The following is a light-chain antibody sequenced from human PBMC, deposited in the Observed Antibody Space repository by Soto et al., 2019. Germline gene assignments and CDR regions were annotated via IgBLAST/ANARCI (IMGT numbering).Light chain of an antibody. V-gene: IGKV1-9*01. CDR1: QGIGPY. CDR2: AAS. CDR3: QQVYSYPWT. J-gene: IGKJ1*01. Sequence: DIQLTQSPSFLSASVGDRVTITCRASQGIGPYLGWYQQKPGKAPKLLIYAASTLQSGVPSTFSGSGSGTEFTLIISSLQPEDFATYYCQQVYSYPWTFGQGTKVEIK.